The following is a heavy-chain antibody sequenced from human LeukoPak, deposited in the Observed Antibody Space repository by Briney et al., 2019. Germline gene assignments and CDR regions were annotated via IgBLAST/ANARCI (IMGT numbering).Heavy chain of an antibody. CDR3: ARVPGYSGYGLPFDF. D-gene: IGHD5-12*01. J-gene: IGHJ4*02. Sequence: ASVKVSCKTSGYTFTGDYMHWVRQAPGQGLEWMGWINPNTGGTNYVQKFQGRVTMTRDTSISTAYMELSRLTSDDTGVYYCARVPGYSGYGLPFDFWGQGTLVTVSS. CDR1: GYTFTGDY. V-gene: IGHV1-2*02. CDR2: INPNTGGT.